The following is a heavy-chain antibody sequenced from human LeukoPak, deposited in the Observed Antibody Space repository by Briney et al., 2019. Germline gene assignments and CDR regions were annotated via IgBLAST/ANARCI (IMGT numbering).Heavy chain of an antibody. CDR2: IIPIFGTA. D-gene: IGHD6-13*01. CDR1: GGTFSSYA. J-gene: IGHJ6*03. Sequence: ASVKVSCKASGGTFSSYAISWVRQAPGQGLEWMGGIIPIFGTANYAQKFQGRVTITTDESTSTAYMELSSLRSEDTAVYYCASGYSSYYYYYYMDVWGKGTTVTVSS. V-gene: IGHV1-69*05. CDR3: ASGYSSYYYYYYMDV.